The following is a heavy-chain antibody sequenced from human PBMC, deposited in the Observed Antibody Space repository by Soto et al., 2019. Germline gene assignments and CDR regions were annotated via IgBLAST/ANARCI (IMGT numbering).Heavy chain of an antibody. CDR2: MNTNTGNP. J-gene: IGHJ3*02. Sequence: QVQLVQSGSELKKPGASVKVSCKASGYTFTSYAMNWVRQAPGQGLEWMGWMNTNTGNPTYAQGFTGRFVLSLDTCGSAAYLEICSLKAEDTAVYYCARDEQWLDDDDFDIWGQGTRVTVSS. CDR3: ARDEQWLDDDDFDI. V-gene: IGHV7-4-1*01. D-gene: IGHD6-19*01. CDR1: GYTFTSYA.